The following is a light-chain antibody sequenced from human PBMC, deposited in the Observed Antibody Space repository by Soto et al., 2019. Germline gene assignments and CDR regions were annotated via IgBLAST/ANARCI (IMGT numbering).Light chain of an antibody. CDR1: SSDVGKYDY. V-gene: IGLV2-8*01. CDR3: NSYVAGSTV. Sequence: QSVLTQPPSASGSPGQTVTISCTGTSSDVGKYDYVSWFQHHPGKAPKLIIYEVSKRPSGVPDRFSGSKSGSTASLTVSGLQTEDEAYYYCNSYVAGSTVFATGPKVTV. J-gene: IGLJ1*01. CDR2: EVS.